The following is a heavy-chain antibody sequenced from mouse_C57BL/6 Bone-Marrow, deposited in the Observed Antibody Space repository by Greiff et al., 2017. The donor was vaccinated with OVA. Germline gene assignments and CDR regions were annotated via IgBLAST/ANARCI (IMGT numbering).Heavy chain of an antibody. V-gene: IGHV1-55*01. Sequence: QVQLQQPGAELVKPGASVKLSCKASGYTFTSYWITWVKQRPGQGLEWIGDIYPGSGSTNYIETFKSKATLTVDTSSSTAYMQLSSLTSTDSAVYYCARLRGLFDYWGQGTTLTVSS. CDR3: ARLRGLFDY. J-gene: IGHJ2*01. CDR1: GYTFTSYW. CDR2: IYPGSGST. D-gene: IGHD2-12*01.